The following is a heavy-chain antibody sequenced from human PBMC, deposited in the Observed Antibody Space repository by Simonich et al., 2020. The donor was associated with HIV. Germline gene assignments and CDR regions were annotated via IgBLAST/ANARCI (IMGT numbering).Heavy chain of an antibody. J-gene: IGHJ4*02. Sequence: QVQLQQWGAGLLKPSETLSLTCAVYGGSFSGYYWSWIRQPPGKGLEWMGESNHSGSTTYTPSLKGRVTISVDTSKNQFSLKLSSVTAADTAVYYCASPRMVAARPFDYWGQGTLVTVSS. CDR3: ASPRMVAARPFDY. V-gene: IGHV4-34*01. D-gene: IGHD6-6*01. CDR2: SNHSGST. CDR1: GGSFSGYY.